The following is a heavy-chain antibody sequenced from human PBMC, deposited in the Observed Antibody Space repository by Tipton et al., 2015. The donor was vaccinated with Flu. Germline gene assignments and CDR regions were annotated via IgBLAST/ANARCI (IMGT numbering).Heavy chain of an antibody. D-gene: IGHD4-11*01. CDR1: GGSFSGYY. V-gene: IGHV4-34*01. CDR3: ARRDYSNYVSEPKNWFHP. CDR2: INHSGST. J-gene: IGHJ5*02. Sequence: TLSLTCAVYGGSFSGYYWSWIRQPPGKGLEWIGEINHSGSTNYNPSLKSRVTISVDTSKNQFSLKVNSLTAADTAVYYCARRDYSNYVSEPKNWFHPWGQGTLVTVSS.